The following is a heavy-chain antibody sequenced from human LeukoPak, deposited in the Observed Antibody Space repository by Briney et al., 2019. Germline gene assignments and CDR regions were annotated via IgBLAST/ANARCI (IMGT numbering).Heavy chain of an antibody. Sequence: SETLSLTCTVSGYSINTTYYWGWSRQPPGKGRECIGSISHSGSTYYNPSLKSRVTISVDKSKNQFSLKLSSVTAADTAVYYCARKSRLWDFVYWGQGTLVTVSS. V-gene: IGHV4-38-2*02. CDR1: GYSINTTYY. CDR3: ARKSRLWDFVY. D-gene: IGHD5-18*01. CDR2: ISHSGST. J-gene: IGHJ4*02.